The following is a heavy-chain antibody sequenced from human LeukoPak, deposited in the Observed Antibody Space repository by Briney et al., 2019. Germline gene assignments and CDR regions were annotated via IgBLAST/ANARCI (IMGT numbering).Heavy chain of an antibody. CDR2: ISAYNGNT. CDR1: GYTFTSYG. Sequence: ASVKVSCKASGYTFTSYGISWVRQAPGQGLEWMGWISAYNGNTNYAQKLQGRVTMTTDTSTSTAYMELRSLRSDDTAVYYCARAEPSGSYLEVRLWGQGTLVTVSS. CDR3: ARAEPSGSYLEVRL. D-gene: IGHD1-26*01. J-gene: IGHJ4*02. V-gene: IGHV1-18*01.